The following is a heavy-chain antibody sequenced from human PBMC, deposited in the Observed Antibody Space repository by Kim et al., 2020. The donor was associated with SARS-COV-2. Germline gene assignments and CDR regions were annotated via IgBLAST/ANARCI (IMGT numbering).Heavy chain of an antibody. Sequence: SETLSLTCTVSGDSISSYYWSWIRQPAGKGLEWIGRIYPSGSTDYNPSLKSRVTMSLDTSKNHFSLRLISVTAADTAVYYCARDPPVSGAYGRFDSWGQGTLVTVSS. CDR3: ARDPPVSGAYGRFDS. V-gene: IGHV4-4*07. CDR1: GDSISSYY. CDR2: IYPSGST. J-gene: IGHJ4*02. D-gene: IGHD1-26*01.